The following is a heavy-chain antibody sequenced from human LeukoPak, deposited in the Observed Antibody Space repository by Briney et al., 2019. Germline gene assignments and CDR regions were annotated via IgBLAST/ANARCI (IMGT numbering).Heavy chain of an antibody. CDR1: GFTFSSYA. D-gene: IGHD3-3*01. Sequence: GESLRLSCAASGFTFSSYAMSWVRQAPGKGLEWVSAISGSGGSTYYADSVKGRFTISRDNSKNTLYLQMNSLRAEDTAVYYCAKDPTFWSGYYLGAFDIWGQGTMVTVSS. V-gene: IGHV3-23*01. CDR2: ISGSGGST. CDR3: AKDPTFWSGYYLGAFDI. J-gene: IGHJ3*02.